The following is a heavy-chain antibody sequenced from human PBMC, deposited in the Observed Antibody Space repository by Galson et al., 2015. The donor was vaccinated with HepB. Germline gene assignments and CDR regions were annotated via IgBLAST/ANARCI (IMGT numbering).Heavy chain of an antibody. V-gene: IGHV2-5*02. J-gene: IGHJ4*02. D-gene: IGHD1-1*01. CDR1: GFSLSTSGVG. Sequence: PALVKPPQTLTLTCTFSGFSLSTSGVGVGWIRQPPGKALEWLALIHWGDDKRYSPSLKRRLTITKDTSKNQVVLTMTNMDPVDTATYYCARRYNWNGLDYWGQGTLVTVSS. CDR2: IHWGDDK. CDR3: ARRYNWNGLDY.